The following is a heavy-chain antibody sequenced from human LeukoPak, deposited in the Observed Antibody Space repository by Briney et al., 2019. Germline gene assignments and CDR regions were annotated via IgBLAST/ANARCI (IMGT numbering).Heavy chain of an antibody. V-gene: IGHV1-18*01. CDR3: ARDVGEYCSSTNCYASHY. CDR1: GYTFTSYG. CDR2: ISAYNGNT. D-gene: IGHD2-2*01. Sequence: GAPVKVSCKASGYTFTSYGISWVRQAPGQGLEWMGWISAYNGNTNYAQKLQGRVTMTTDTSTSTAYMELRSLRSDDTAVYYCARDVGEYCSSTNCYASHYWGQGTLVTVSS. J-gene: IGHJ4*02.